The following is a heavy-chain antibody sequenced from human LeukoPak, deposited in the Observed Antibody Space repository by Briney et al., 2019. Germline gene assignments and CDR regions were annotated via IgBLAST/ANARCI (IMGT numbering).Heavy chain of an antibody. CDR3: ARGENYYYGMDV. V-gene: IGHV4-30-4*01. J-gene: IGHJ6*04. CDR1: GGSISSGDYY. CDR2: IYYSGST. Sequence: SQTLSLTCTVSGGSISSGDYYWSWIRQPPGKGLEWIGYIYYSGSTYYNPSLKSRVTISVDTCKNQFSLKLSSVTAADTAVYYCARGENYYYGMDVWGKGTTVTVSS.